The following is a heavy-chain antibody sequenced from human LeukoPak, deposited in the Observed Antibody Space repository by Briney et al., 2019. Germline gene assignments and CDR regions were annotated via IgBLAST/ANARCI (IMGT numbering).Heavy chain of an antibody. J-gene: IGHJ3*02. V-gene: IGHV5-51*01. Sequence: GESLKISCKGSGYSFTSYWIGWVRQMPGKGLEWMGIIYPGDSDTRYSPSFQGQVTISADKSISTAYLQWSSLKASDTAMYYCARRVFGVVIPYDALDIWGQGTMVTVSS. D-gene: IGHD3-3*01. CDR2: IYPGDSDT. CDR3: ARRVFGVVIPYDALDI. CDR1: GYSFTSYW.